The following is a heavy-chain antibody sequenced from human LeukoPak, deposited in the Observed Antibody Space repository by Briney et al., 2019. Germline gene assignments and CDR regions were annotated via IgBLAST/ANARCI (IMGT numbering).Heavy chain of an antibody. J-gene: IGHJ4*02. D-gene: IGHD5-12*01. V-gene: IGHV3-33*06. CDR3: AKPIGYSGYEPLDY. CDR1: GFTFSSYD. Sequence: GSLRLSCAASGFTFSSYDMHWVRQAPGKGLEWVAVIWYDGSNKYFADSVKGRFTISRDNSKNTLYLQINSLRAEDTAVYYCAKPIGYSGYEPLDYWGQGTLVTVSS. CDR2: IWYDGSNK.